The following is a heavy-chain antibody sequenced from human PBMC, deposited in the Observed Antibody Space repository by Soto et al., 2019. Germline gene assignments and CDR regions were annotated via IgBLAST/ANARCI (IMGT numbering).Heavy chain of an antibody. Sequence: PLQTLSLTCAISGDSVSNNSVAWNWVRPAPSRGLEWLGRTYYRSKWHYDYAPSVRGRITINPDTSKNHFSLQLNSVSPEDAAVYYCARTLRGRGVKYFDDWGQGTLVTVSS. CDR3: ARTLRGRGVKYFDD. D-gene: IGHD3-10*01. J-gene: IGHJ4*02. CDR2: TYYRSKWHY. V-gene: IGHV6-1*01. CDR1: GDSVSNNSVA.